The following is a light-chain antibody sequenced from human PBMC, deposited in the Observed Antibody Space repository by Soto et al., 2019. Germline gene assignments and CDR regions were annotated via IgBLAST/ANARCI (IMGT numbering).Light chain of an antibody. Sequence: DIQVIQSPSSLSASVGDRVTITCPASLRISTYLNWYQHKPGKAPKLLIYGASSLQSGVPSRFSGSGSGTDFTLTISSLHPEDSATYYCQQSHSTPLTFGGGTNLEI. CDR1: LRISTY. J-gene: IGKJ4*01. CDR3: QQSHSTPLT. CDR2: GAS. V-gene: IGKV1-39*01.